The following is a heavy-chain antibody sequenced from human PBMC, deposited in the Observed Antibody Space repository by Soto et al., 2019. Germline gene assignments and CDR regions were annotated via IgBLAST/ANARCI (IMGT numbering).Heavy chain of an antibody. J-gene: IGHJ6*02. CDR1: GFSFSSYA. V-gene: IGHV3-23*01. CDR2: ISGSGGST. Sequence: GGSLRLSCAASGFSFSSYAMTWVRQAPGKGLEWVSGISGSGGSTYYVDSVEGRFTIFRDNSKNTLYLRMNSLRAEDTAAYYCASRGRYYGMDVWGQGTTVTVSS. CDR3: ASRGRYYGMDV. D-gene: IGHD3-16*01.